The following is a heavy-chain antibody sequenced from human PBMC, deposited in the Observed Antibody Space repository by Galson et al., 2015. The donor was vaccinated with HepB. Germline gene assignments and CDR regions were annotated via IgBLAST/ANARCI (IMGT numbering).Heavy chain of an antibody. CDR3: AKALYGGNSGASDY. Sequence: SLRLSCAASGFTFSSCAVHWVRQAPGKGLEWVAVISYNGDNKYYADSVKGRFTISRDNAKNSLYLQMNSLRAEDTALYYCAKALYGGNSGASDYWGQGTLVTVSS. CDR1: GFTFSSCA. CDR2: ISYNGDNK. D-gene: IGHD4-23*01. V-gene: IGHV3-30-3*01. J-gene: IGHJ4*02.